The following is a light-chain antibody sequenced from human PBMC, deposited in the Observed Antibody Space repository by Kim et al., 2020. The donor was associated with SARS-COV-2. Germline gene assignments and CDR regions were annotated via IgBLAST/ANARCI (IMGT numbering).Light chain of an antibody. Sequence: SSELTQDPAVSVALGHRVRITCQGDTLRSHYASWYQQKPGQAPILVIYLKNYRPSGIPERFSGSSSGNTASLTITGSQAEDEADYYCCSRDTSGDHWVFGGGTQLTVL. J-gene: IGLJ3*02. V-gene: IGLV3-19*01. CDR1: TLRSHY. CDR2: LKN. CDR3: CSRDTSGDHWV.